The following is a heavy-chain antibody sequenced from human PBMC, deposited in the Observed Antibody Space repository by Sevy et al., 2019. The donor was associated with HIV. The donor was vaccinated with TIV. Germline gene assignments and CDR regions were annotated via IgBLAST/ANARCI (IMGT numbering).Heavy chain of an antibody. CDR1: GYTFTSYG. V-gene: IGHV1-18*01. CDR3: ARDRVGATSFDY. CDR2: ISAYNGNT. J-gene: IGHJ4*02. Sequence: ASVKVSCKASGYTFTSYGISWVRQAPGQGLEWMGWISAYNGNTNYAQKLQGRVTMTTDTSTSTAYMGLRGLRSDDTAVYYCARDRVGATSFDYWGQGTLVTVSS. D-gene: IGHD1-26*01.